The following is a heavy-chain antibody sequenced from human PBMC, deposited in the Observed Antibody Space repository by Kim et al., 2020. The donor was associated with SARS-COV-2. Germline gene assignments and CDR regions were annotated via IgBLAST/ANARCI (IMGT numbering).Heavy chain of an antibody. CDR2: LYYSGST. D-gene: IGHD3-10*01. Sequence: SETLSLTCTVSGGSVNTYWNWIRQPPGKGLEWIGHLYYSGSTNFNPSRKSRVTISLDTSKSQISLKLSSVTAADTAVYYCARDLAGSGSDFDSWGQGILVTVSS. CDR3: ARDLAGSGSDFDS. V-gene: IGHV4-59*02. CDR1: GGSVNTY. J-gene: IGHJ4*02.